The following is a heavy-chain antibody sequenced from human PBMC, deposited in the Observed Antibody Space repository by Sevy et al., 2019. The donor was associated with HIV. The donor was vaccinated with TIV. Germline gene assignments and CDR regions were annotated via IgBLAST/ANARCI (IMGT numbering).Heavy chain of an antibody. Sequence: GGSLRLSCAASGFTFSSYAMHWVRQAPGKGLEWVAVISYDGSNKYYADSVKGRFTISRDNSKNTLYLQMNSLGAEDTAVYYRAREPHSSGWYYWGQGTLVTVSS. CDR3: AREPHSSGWYY. CDR1: GFTFSSYA. J-gene: IGHJ4*02. D-gene: IGHD6-19*01. V-gene: IGHV3-30-3*01. CDR2: ISYDGSNK.